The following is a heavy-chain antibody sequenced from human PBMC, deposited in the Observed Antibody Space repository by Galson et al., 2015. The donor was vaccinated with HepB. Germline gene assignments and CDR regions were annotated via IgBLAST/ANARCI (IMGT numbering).Heavy chain of an antibody. CDR2: ISSTSTYI. Sequence: SLRLSCAASGFTFSTYSMNWVRQAPGKGLEWVSYISSTSTYIHYADSVKGRFTISRDNVKNSLYLQMNNLRAEDTAVYYCARALTAFDYWGQGTLVTVSS. J-gene: IGHJ4*02. V-gene: IGHV3-21*05. CDR3: ARALTAFDY. CDR1: GFTFSTYS.